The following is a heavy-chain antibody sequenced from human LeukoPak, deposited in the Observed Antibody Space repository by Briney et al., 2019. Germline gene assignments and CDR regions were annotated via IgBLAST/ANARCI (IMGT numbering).Heavy chain of an antibody. D-gene: IGHD3-10*01. CDR2: ISYDGSNK. V-gene: IGHV3-30*18. J-gene: IGHJ6*02. Sequence: PGRSLRLSCAASGFTFSSYGMHWVRQAPGKGLEWVAVISYDGSNKYYADSVKGRFTISRDNSKNTLYLQMNSLRAEDMAVYYCAKDRMVRGRLYYYGMDVWGQGTTVTVSS. CDR1: GFTFSSYG. CDR3: AKDRMVRGRLYYYGMDV.